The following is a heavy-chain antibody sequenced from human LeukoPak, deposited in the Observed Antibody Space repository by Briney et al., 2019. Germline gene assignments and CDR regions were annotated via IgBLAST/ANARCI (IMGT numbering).Heavy chain of an antibody. CDR3: ARGEVYSGSYYGVDY. J-gene: IGHJ4*02. Sequence: GGSLRLXCAASGFTCSSYEMNWVRQAPGKGLESVSYISSSGSTIYYADSVKGRFAISRDNAKNSLYLQMNSLRAEDTAVYYCARGEVYSGSYYGVDYWGQGTLVTVSS. CDR1: GFTCSSYE. CDR2: ISSSGSTI. V-gene: IGHV3-48*03. D-gene: IGHD1-26*01.